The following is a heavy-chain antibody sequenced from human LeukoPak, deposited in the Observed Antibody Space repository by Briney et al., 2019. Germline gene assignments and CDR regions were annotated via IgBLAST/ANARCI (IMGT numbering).Heavy chain of an antibody. CDR1: GFTFSNAY. CDR3: TTDPYDSSGTGP. CDR2: IKSKTDGGTT. D-gene: IGHD3-22*01. Sequence: GGSLRLSCAASGFTFSNAYMNWVRQAPGKGLEWVGRIKSKTDGGTTDYAAPVKGRFSISRDDSKNMLYLQMNSLKTEDTAVYYCTTDPYDSSGTGPWGQGTLVTVSS. J-gene: IGHJ5*02. V-gene: IGHV3-15*07.